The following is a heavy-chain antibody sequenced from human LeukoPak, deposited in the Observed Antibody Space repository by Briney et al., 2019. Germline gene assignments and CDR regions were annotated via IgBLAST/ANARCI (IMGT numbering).Heavy chain of an antibody. CDR2: ISSSSNTM. V-gene: IGHV3-48*03. J-gene: IGHJ4*02. D-gene: IGHD5-24*01. CDR3: ARDAGRWLQTPYYFDY. Sequence: PGGSLRLSCAASGFTFSSYEMNWVRQAPGKGLEWVSYISSSSNTMYYADSVKGRFTISRDNAKNSLYLQMNSLRDEDTAVYYCARDAGRWLQTPYYFDYWGQGTLVTVSS. CDR1: GFTFSSYE.